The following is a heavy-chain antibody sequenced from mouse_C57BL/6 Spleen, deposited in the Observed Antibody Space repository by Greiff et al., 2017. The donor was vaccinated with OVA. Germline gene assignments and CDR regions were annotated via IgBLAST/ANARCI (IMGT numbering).Heavy chain of an antibody. V-gene: IGHV1-15*01. D-gene: IGHD2-2*01. Sequence: QVQLQQSGAELVRPGASVTLSCKASGYTFTDYEMHWVKQTPVHGLEWIGAIDPETGGTAYNQKFKGQAILTADKSSSTAYMELRSLTSEDSAVXYCTTVYYGYGGFAYWGQGTLVTVSA. CDR1: GYTFTDYE. CDR2: IDPETGGT. CDR3: TTVYYGYGGFAY. J-gene: IGHJ3*01.